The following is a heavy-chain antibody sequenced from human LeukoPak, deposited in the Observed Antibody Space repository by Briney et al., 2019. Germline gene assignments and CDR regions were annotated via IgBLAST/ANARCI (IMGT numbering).Heavy chain of an antibody. Sequence: LSGGSLRLSCAASGFTFSRNAMSWVRQAPGKGLEWVSSLSGSGGDTYYADSVKGRFTISRDNSKNTVYLQMNSLRAEDTAVYYCAKDTGGSCYSAIAYWGQGALVTVST. CDR2: LSGSGGDT. D-gene: IGHD2-15*01. CDR1: GFTFSRNA. J-gene: IGHJ4*02. V-gene: IGHV3-23*01. CDR3: AKDTGGSCYSAIAY.